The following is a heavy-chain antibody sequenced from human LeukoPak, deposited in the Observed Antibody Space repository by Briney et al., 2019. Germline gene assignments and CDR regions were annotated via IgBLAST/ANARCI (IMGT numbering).Heavy chain of an antibody. CDR1: GGSISSSSYY. Sequence: SETLSLTCTVSGGSISSSSYYWGWIRQPPRKGLEWIGEVNHSGSTSFHPSLKSRVTISVDTSTNQFSLKLSSVTAADTAVYYCARGLAAAGSGTWFDPWGQGTLVTVSS. D-gene: IGHD6-13*01. J-gene: IGHJ5*02. V-gene: IGHV4-39*07. CDR3: ARGLAAAGSGTWFDP. CDR2: VNHSGST.